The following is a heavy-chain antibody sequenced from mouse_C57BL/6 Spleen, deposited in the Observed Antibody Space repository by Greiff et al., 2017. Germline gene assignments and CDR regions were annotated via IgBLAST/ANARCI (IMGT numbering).Heavy chain of an antibody. J-gene: IGHJ2*01. CDR1: GYTFTSYW. CDR2: IDPSSGGT. V-gene: IGHV1-72*01. Sequence: QVQLQQPGAELVKPGASVKLSCKASGYTFTSYWMHWVKQRPGRGLEWIGRIDPSSGGTKYNEKFKSKATLTVDKPSSTAYMQLSSLTAEDSAVYYCAREEGTAQATFDDWGQGTTLTVSS. D-gene: IGHD3-2*02. CDR3: AREEGTAQATFDD.